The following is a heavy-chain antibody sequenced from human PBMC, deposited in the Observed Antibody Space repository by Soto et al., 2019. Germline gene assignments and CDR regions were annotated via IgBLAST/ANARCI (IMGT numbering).Heavy chain of an antibody. CDR1: GGSISSSSYY. J-gene: IGHJ1*01. CDR3: ARLRSGYYSYFQH. V-gene: IGHV4-39*01. CDR2: IYYSGST. D-gene: IGHD3-3*01. Sequence: SETLSLTCTVSGGSISSSSYYWGWIRQPPGKGLEWIGSIYYSGSTYYNPSLKSRVTISVDTSKNQFSLKLSSVTAADTAVYYCARLRSGYYSYFQHWGQGTLVTVPS.